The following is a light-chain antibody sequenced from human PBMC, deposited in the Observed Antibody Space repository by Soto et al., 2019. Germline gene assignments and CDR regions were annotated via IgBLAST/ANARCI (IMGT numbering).Light chain of an antibody. CDR1: QSVTSIY. CDR2: STS. V-gene: IGKV3-20*01. CDR3: QQYGTSTFT. Sequence: EVVLTQSPGSLSLSPGERATLSCRASQSVTSIYFAWFQKKPGQAPRLLLYSTSTRASGIPDRFTGSGSGTDFTLTISRLEPEDVAVYYCQQYGTSTFTFGQGTQLDIK. J-gene: IGKJ2*01.